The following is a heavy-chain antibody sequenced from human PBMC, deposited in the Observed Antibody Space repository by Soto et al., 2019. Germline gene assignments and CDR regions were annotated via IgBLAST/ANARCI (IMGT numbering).Heavy chain of an antibody. CDR2: IFSNDEK. CDR1: GFSLSNARMG. J-gene: IGHJ3*02. V-gene: IGHV2-26*01. D-gene: IGHD3-22*01. Sequence: QVTLKESGPVLVKPTETLTLTCTVSGFSLSNARMGVSWIRQPPGKALEWLAHIFSNDEKSYSTSLKSRLTISKDTSKSQVVLTMTNMDPVDTATYYCARTDWIVGIVVTSNGAFDIWDQGTMVTVSS. CDR3: ARTDWIVGIVVTSNGAFDI.